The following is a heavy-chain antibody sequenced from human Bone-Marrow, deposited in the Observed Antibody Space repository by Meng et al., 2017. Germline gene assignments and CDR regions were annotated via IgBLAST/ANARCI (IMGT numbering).Heavy chain of an antibody. J-gene: IGHJ4*02. CDR1: GFTVDDCD. V-gene: IGHV3-20*04. Sequence: GGSLRLSCAASGFTVDDCDVSWVRQAPGKGLEWVSGFKWNGGSTGYVDSVKGRFTISRENAKNSLYLQMNSLRAEDTAVYYCARDTKWLRDYYFDYWGQGTLVTVSS. CDR2: FKWNGGST. CDR3: ARDTKWLRDYYFDY. D-gene: IGHD5-12*01.